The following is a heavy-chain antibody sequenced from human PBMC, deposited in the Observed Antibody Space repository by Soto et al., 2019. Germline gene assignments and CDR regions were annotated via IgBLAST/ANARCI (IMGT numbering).Heavy chain of an antibody. CDR2: ISTYNGNT. D-gene: IGHD3-10*01. CDR3: ARVSPGELWSRYYYGMDV. V-gene: IGHV1-18*01. Sequence: ASVKVSCKASGYTFTNYGISWVRQAPGEGLEWMGWISTYNGNTNYALRLQGRVTMTTDTSTSTAYMELRSLRSDDTAVYYCARVSPGELWSRYYYGMDVWGQRSTVTVSS. J-gene: IGHJ6*02. CDR1: GYTFTNYG.